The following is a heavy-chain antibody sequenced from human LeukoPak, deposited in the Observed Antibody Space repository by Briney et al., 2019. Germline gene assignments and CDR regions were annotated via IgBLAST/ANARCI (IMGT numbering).Heavy chain of an antibody. D-gene: IGHD3-9*01. V-gene: IGHV4-39*02. Sequence: PSETLSLTCSVSGGSISSSSNYWGWIRQPPGKGLEWIGNIYYSGSTYYNSSLKSRVTISIDTSKNHFSLRLTSVTASDTAVYFCTRGSYDVLTGRSTLGEYWGQGTLVAVSS. CDR1: GGSISSSSNY. CDR3: TRGSYDVLTGRSTLGEY. CDR2: IYYSGST. J-gene: IGHJ4*02.